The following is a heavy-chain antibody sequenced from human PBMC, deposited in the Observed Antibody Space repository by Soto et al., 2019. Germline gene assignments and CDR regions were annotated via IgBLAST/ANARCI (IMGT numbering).Heavy chain of an antibody. J-gene: IGHJ3*02. Sequence: EVQLLESGGGMVEPRGSLKLSCAGSGFSFGTYVMNWVRQAPGKGLEWVSGISGSGGRVYSADSVKGRFTIYRDNSRNTLYLQMNSLRAEDTAIYYCAMTRLYDTGTNDYHRDALDIWGQGTQVIVSS. CDR3: AMTRLYDTGTNDYHRDALDI. D-gene: IGHD3-22*01. CDR1: GFSFGTYV. CDR2: ISGSGGRV. V-gene: IGHV3-23*01.